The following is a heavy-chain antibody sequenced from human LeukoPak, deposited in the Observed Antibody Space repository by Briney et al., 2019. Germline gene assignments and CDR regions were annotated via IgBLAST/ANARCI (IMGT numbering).Heavy chain of an antibody. V-gene: IGHV3-9*01. Sequence: GRSLRLSCAGSGFTFDDYAMHWVRQTPGKGLEWVSGTSWNSGNIAYADFVGGRFTISRDNAKNSLSLQMNSLSDEDTAVYYCAKDAYGGATFFYYMDVWGKGTTVTVSS. CDR2: TSWNSGNI. J-gene: IGHJ6*03. CDR3: AKDAYGGATFFYYMDV. CDR1: GFTFDDYA. D-gene: IGHD2/OR15-2a*01.